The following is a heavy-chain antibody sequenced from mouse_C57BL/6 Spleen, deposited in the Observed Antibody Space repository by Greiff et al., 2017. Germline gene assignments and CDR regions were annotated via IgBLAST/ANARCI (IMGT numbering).Heavy chain of an antibody. CDR1: GFTFSDYG. CDR3: ARGDWDVDAY. V-gene: IGHV5-17*01. Sequence: EVKLVESGGGLVKPGGSLKLSCAASGFTFSDYGMHWVRQAPEKGLEWVAYISSGSSTIYYADTVKGRFTISRDNAKNTLFLQMTSLRSEDTAMYYCARGDWDVDAYWGQGTLVTVSA. J-gene: IGHJ3*01. D-gene: IGHD4-1*01. CDR2: ISSGSSTI.